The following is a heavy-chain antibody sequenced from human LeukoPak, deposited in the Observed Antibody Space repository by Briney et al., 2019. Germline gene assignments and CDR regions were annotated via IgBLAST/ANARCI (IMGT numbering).Heavy chain of an antibody. Sequence: PGGSLRLSCAASGFTFSSYAMHWVRQAPGKGREGVAVISYDGGNKYYADSVKGRFTISRDNSKNTLYLQMNSLRAEDTAVYYCARGGSSSSWLRSSFQHWGQGTLVTVSS. J-gene: IGHJ1*01. V-gene: IGHV3-30*04. D-gene: IGHD6-13*01. CDR3: ARGGSSSSWLRSSFQH. CDR2: ISYDGGNK. CDR1: GFTFSSYA.